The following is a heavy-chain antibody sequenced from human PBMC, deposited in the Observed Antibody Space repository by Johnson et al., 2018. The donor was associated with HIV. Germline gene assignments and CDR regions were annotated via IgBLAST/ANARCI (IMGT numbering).Heavy chain of an antibody. CDR3: AREFGDLRAFDI. CDR1: GFTFDLYA. V-gene: IGHV3-9*01. CDR2: IRWNSDFL. D-gene: IGHD3-16*01. Sequence: VESGGGLVQTGRSLRLSCAVSGFTFDLYAMHWVRPAPGHGLEWVSGIRWNSDFLGYADSVKGRFTISRDNAKNYLYLQMNSLRAEDTAVYYCAREFGDLRAFDIWGQGTMVTVSS. J-gene: IGHJ3*02.